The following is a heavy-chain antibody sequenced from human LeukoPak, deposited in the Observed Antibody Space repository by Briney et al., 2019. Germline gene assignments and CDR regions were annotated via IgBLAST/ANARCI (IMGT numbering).Heavy chain of an antibody. CDR3: ARGPGYCSSTSCRYYYYYMDV. D-gene: IGHD2-2*01. J-gene: IGHJ6*03. CDR1: GGSISSGDYY. CDR2: IYHSGST. V-gene: IGHV4-30-2*01. Sequence: SETLSLTCTVSGGSISSGDYYWSWIRQPPGKGLEWIGYIYHSGSTYYNPSLKSRVTISVDRSKNQFSLKLSSVTAADTAVYYCARGPGYCSSTSCRYYYYYMDVWGKGTTVTVS.